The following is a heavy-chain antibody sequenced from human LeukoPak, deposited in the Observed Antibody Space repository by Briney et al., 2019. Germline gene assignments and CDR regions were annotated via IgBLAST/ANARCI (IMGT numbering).Heavy chain of an antibody. CDR3: SRDRARAPSASVDY. CDR1: GYTFTSYG. CDR2: ISAYNGNT. Sequence: GASVKVSCKASGYTFTSYGISWVRQAPGQGLEWMGWISAYNGNTNYAQKLQGRVTMTTDTSTSTAYMELRSLRSDDTAVYYCSRDRARAPSASVDYWGQGTLVTVSA. J-gene: IGHJ4*02. V-gene: IGHV1-18*01.